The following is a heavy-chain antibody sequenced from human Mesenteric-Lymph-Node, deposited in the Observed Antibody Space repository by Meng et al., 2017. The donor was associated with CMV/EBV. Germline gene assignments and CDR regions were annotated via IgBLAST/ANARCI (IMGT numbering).Heavy chain of an antibody. J-gene: IGHJ5*01. CDR3: ARGPYIVVVPANWFDP. CDR2: INHSGST. CDR1: GGSFSGYY. Sequence: SETLSLTCAVYGGSFSGYYWSWIRQPPGKGLEWIGEINHSGSTNYNPSLKSRVTISVDTSKNQFSLKLSSVTAADTAVYYCARGPYIVVVPANWFDPWGQGTAVTVSS. D-gene: IGHD2-2*01. V-gene: IGHV4-34*01.